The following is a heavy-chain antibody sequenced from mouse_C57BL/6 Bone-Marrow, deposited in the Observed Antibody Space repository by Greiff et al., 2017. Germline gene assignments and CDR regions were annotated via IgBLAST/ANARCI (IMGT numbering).Heavy chain of an antibody. Sequence: DVMLVESGGGLVKPGGSLKLSCAASGFTFSSYTMSWVRQTPEKRLEWVATISGGGGNTYYPDSVKGRFTISRDNAKNTLYLQMSSLRSEDTALYYCATWGLLGFAYWGQGTLVTVSA. CDR1: GFTFSSYT. D-gene: IGHD2-1*01. CDR2: ISGGGGNT. J-gene: IGHJ3*01. V-gene: IGHV5-9*01. CDR3: ATWGLLGFAY.